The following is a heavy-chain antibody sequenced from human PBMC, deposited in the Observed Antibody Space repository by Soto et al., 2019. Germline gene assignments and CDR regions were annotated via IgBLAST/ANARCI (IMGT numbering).Heavy chain of an antibody. CDR2: IYSGCST. Sequence: PGGSLRLSCAASGFTVSSNYMSWVRQAPGKGLEWVSAIYSGCSTYYADSVKGRFTISRDNSKNTLYLQMNSLRAEDTAVYYCARAGGSGYFRPDAFDIWGQGTMVT. CDR3: ARAGGSGYFRPDAFDI. D-gene: IGHD3-22*01. V-gene: IGHV3-53*01. CDR1: GFTVSSNY. J-gene: IGHJ3*02.